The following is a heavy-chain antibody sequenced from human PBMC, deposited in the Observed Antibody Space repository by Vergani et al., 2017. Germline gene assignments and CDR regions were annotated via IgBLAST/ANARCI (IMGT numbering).Heavy chain of an antibody. Sequence: QVQLVQSGSELKKPGASVKVSCKASGYTFTSYAMHWVRQAPGQRLEWMGWINAGNGNTKYSQKFQGRVTITRDTSASTAYMELSSLRSEDTAVYYCARDEGIVGATPDENWFDPWGQGTLVTVSS. D-gene: IGHD1-26*01. CDR3: ARDEGIVGATPDENWFDP. V-gene: IGHV1-3*01. CDR2: INAGNGNT. CDR1: GYTFTSYA. J-gene: IGHJ5*02.